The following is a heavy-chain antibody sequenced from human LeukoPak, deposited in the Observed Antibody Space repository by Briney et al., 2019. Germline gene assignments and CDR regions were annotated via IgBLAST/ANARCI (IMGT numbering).Heavy chain of an antibody. CDR2: IYYSGST. CDR3: ARGRVATTLFDY. Sequence: SETLSLTCTVSGGSISSYYWSWIRQPPGKGLEWIGYIYYSGSTNYNPSLKSRVTISVDTSKNQFSLKLSSVTAADTAVYYCARGRVATTLFDYWGQGTLVTVSS. D-gene: IGHD5-12*01. CDR1: GGSISSYY. V-gene: IGHV4-59*01. J-gene: IGHJ4*02.